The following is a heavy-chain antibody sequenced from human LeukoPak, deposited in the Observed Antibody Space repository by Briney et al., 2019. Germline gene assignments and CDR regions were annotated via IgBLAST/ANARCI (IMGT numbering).Heavy chain of an antibody. V-gene: IGHV4-34*01. CDR2: INHSGST. D-gene: IGHD4-17*01. CDR3: ARVGNMTTVTTTTYGMDV. CDR1: GGSFSGYY. Sequence: PSETPSLTCAVYGGSFSGYYWSWIRQPPGKGLEWIGEINHSGSTNYNPSLKSRVTISVDTSKNQFSLKLSPVTAADTAVYYCARVGNMTTVTTTTYGMDVWGQGTTVTVSS. J-gene: IGHJ6*02.